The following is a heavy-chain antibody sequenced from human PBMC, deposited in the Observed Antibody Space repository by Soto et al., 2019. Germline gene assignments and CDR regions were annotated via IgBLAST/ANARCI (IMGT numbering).Heavy chain of an antibody. Sequence: GESLKISCKGSGYSFTSYWIIWVRQMPGKGLEWMGRIGPSDSYTNYSPSFQGHVTISADKSITTAYLQWSSLKASDTAMYYCARWAAPFAGMDVWGQGTTVTVYS. D-gene: IGHD6-25*01. CDR1: GYSFTSYW. J-gene: IGHJ6*02. CDR3: ARWAAPFAGMDV. CDR2: IGPSDSYT. V-gene: IGHV5-10-1*01.